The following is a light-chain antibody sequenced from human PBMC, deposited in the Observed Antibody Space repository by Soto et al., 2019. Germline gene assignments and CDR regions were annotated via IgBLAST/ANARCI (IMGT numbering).Light chain of an antibody. CDR3: QEYNSYWT. Sequence: DVPMTQSPSTLSAFVGDRVTLTCRASQTINNWLAWYQQKPGKAPKLLIYKVSSLESGVPSRFSGSGSGTEFTLTINNLQPDDFATYYCQEYNSYWTFGQGTKVEIK. V-gene: IGKV1-5*03. CDR1: QTINNW. J-gene: IGKJ1*01. CDR2: KVS.